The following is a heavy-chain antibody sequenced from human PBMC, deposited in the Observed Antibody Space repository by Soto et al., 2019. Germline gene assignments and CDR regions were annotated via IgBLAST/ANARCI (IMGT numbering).Heavy chain of an antibody. Sequence: GASVKVSCKASGYTFTSYGISWVRQAPGQGLEWMGWISAHNGNTNYAQKLQGRVTMTTDTSTSTAYMELRSLRSDDTAVYYCARVSGGSHYYYYYGMDVWGQGTTVTVSS. D-gene: IGHD2-15*01. CDR2: ISAHNGNT. CDR1: GYTFTSYG. J-gene: IGHJ6*02. V-gene: IGHV1-18*01. CDR3: ARVSGGSHYYYYYGMDV.